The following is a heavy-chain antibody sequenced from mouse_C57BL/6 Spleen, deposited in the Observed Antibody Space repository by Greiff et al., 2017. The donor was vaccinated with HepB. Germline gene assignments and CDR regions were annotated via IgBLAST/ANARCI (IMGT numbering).Heavy chain of an antibody. CDR1: GFTFSDYG. CDR3: ARKVLRYWYFDV. V-gene: IGHV5-17*01. CDR2: ISSGSSTI. Sequence: EVMLVESGGGLVKPGGSLKLSCAASGFTFSDYGMHWVRQAPEKGLEWVAYISSGSSTIYYADTVKGRFTISRGNAKNTLFLQMTSLRSEDTAMYYCARKVLRYWYFDVWGTGTTVTVSS. D-gene: IGHD1-1*01. J-gene: IGHJ1*03.